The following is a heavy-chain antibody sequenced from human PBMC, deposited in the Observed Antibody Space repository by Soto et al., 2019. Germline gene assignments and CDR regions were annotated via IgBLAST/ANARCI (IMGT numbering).Heavy chain of an antibody. J-gene: IGHJ6*02. Sequence: QVQLVESGGGVVQPGTSLRLSCTASGFTFNSYGIHWVRQAPCKGLEWLALIEYNAKNRFYADSVKGRFSISRDNSRNTVYLQVNGLRAEDTAVYYCAREVDDYCSGTRCFHYYGLDVWGQGTTVIVSS. CDR1: GFTFNSYG. CDR3: AREVDDYCSGTRCFHYYGLDV. CDR2: IEYNAKNR. D-gene: IGHD2-15*01. V-gene: IGHV3-33*05.